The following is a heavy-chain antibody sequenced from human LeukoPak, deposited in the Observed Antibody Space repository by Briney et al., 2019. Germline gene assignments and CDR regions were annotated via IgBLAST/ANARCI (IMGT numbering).Heavy chain of an antibody. V-gene: IGHV3-23*01. D-gene: IGHD4-23*01. Sequence: GGSLRLSCAASGFTFSSYAMSWVRQAPGKGLEWVSAISGSGGSTYYADSVKGRFTISRDNAKNSLYLQMNSLRAEDTAVYYCASSTVAYYFDYWGQGTLVTVSS. J-gene: IGHJ4*02. CDR3: ASSTVAYYFDY. CDR1: GFTFSSYA. CDR2: ISGSGGST.